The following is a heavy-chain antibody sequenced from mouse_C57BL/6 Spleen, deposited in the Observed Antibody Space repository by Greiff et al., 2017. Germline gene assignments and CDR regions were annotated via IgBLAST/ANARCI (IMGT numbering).Heavy chain of an antibody. Sequence: EVQLVESGGGLVKPGGSLKLSCAASGFTFSDYGMHWVRQAPEKGLEWVAYISSGSSTIYYADTVKGRFTISRDNAKNTLFLQMTSLRSEDTAMYYCARALRPLYAMDYWGQGTSVTVSS. CDR1: GFTFSDYG. V-gene: IGHV5-17*01. J-gene: IGHJ4*01. D-gene: IGHD1-2*01. CDR3: ARALRPLYAMDY. CDR2: ISSGSSTI.